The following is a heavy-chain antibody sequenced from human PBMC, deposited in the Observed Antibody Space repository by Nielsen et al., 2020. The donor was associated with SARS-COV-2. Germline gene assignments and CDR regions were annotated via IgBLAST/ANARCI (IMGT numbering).Heavy chain of an antibody. J-gene: IGHJ4*02. CDR1: GSSIGSYY. V-gene: IGHV4-59*13. CDR3: AREGLQLWDD. Sequence: SETLSLTCTVSGSSIGSYYWSWIRQPPGKGLEWIGYIYYSGTTKYNSSLKGRATISVDTSKKQLSLRLSSVTAADTAVYYCAREGLQLWDDWGQGTLVTVSS. CDR2: IYYSGTT. D-gene: IGHD2-15*01.